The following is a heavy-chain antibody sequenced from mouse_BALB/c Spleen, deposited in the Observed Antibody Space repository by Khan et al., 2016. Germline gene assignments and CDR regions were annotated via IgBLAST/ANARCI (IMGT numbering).Heavy chain of an antibody. CDR1: GYTFTDYY. Sequence: QVQLQQPGAELARPGASVKLSCKASGYTFTDYYINWVKQRTGQGLEWIGEIYPGSGNTYYNAKFKGKATLTADKSSSTAYMQLSSLTSEDSAVYFCARSVYYGSYFDYWGQGTTLTVSS. V-gene: IGHV1-77*01. CDR3: ARSVYYGSYFDY. J-gene: IGHJ2*01. D-gene: IGHD2-2*01. CDR2: IYPGSGNT.